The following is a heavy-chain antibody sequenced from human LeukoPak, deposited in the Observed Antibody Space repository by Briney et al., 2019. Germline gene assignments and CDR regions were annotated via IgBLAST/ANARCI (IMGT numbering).Heavy chain of an antibody. CDR1: GGSFSGYY. J-gene: IGHJ4*02. CDR2: INHSGST. V-gene: IGHV4-34*01. CDR3: ARSADDIVLMVYSKRYFDY. D-gene: IGHD2-8*01. Sequence: SETLSLTCAVYGGSFSGYYWSWIRQPPGKGLEWIGEINHSGSTNYNPSLKSRVTISVDTSKNQFSLKLSSVTAADTAVYYCARSADDIVLMVYSKRYFDYWGQGTLVTVSS.